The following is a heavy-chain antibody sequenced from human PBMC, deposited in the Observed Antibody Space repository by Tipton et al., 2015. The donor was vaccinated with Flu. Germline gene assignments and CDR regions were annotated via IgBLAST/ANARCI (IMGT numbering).Heavy chain of an antibody. Sequence: SLRLPCTVSSFTFSDNWMDWVRQAPGKGLEWVANINQGGSQWYYVDSVKGRFTISRDNAKRSLYLQLDSLRAEDTGVYYCSMSLNSWGQGTLVTVSS. V-gene: IGHV3-7*01. CDR2: INQGGSQW. CDR1: SFTFSDNW. CDR3: SMSLNS. J-gene: IGHJ5*02.